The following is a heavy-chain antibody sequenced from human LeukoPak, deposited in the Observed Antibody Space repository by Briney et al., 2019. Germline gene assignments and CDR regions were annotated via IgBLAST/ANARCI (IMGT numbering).Heavy chain of an antibody. Sequence: ASVKVSCKASGGTFSSYAISWVRQAPGQGLEWMGGIIPIFGTANYAQKFQGRVTITADKSTSTAYMELSSLRSEDTAVYYCARDRIAAAGPYYYYYYMDVWGQGTLVTVSS. CDR2: IIPIFGTA. J-gene: IGHJ6*03. D-gene: IGHD6-13*01. CDR1: GGTFSSYA. CDR3: ARDRIAAAGPYYYYYYMDV. V-gene: IGHV1-69*06.